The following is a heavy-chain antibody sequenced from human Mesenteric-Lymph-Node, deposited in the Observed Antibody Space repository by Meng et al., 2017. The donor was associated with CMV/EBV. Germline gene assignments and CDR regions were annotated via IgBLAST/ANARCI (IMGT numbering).Heavy chain of an antibody. Sequence: GGSLRLSCAASGFIFSNYEMNWVRQTPGKGLEWVACITTSGSTTYYPDSVKGRFTISRDNDKNSLYLQMNSLRADDTAVYYCARDSGGSSEPFDYWGQGTLVTVSS. V-gene: IGHV3-48*03. CDR2: ITTSGSTT. D-gene: IGHD2-15*01. CDR3: ARDSGGSSEPFDY. J-gene: IGHJ4*02. CDR1: GFIFSNYE.